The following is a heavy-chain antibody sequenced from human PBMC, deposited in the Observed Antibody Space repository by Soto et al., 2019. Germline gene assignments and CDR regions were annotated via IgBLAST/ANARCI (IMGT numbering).Heavy chain of an antibody. Sequence: QVQLVQSGAEVKKPGASVRVSCKASGYTFTGNYMNWVRQAPGQRLEWMGRINPSTGDTEYAQKFQGRVTMTRDTSISTAYMVLTRLKSDDTTIYYGARVLVGLRRRDYWGQGTRVTVSS. CDR1: GYTFTGNY. D-gene: IGHD2-15*01. V-gene: IGHV1-2*06. CDR2: INPSTGDT. CDR3: ARVLVGLRRRDY. J-gene: IGHJ4*02.